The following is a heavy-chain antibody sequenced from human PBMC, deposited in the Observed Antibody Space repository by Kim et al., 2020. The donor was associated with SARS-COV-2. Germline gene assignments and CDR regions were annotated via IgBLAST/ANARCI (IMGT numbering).Heavy chain of an antibody. D-gene: IGHD3-22*01. CDR2: IYHSGST. J-gene: IGHJ4*02. V-gene: IGHV4-4*02. Sequence: SETLSLTCAVSGGSISSSNWWSWVRQPPGKGLEWIGVIYHSGSTNYNPSLKSRVTISVDKSKNQFSLKLSSVTAADTAVYYCARVTVGSSGSYLGDYWGQGTLVTVSS. CDR1: GGSISSSNW. CDR3: ARVTVGSSGSYLGDY.